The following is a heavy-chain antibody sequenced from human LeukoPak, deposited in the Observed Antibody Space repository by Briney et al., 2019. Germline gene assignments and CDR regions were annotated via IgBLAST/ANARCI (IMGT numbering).Heavy chain of an antibody. CDR2: IIPIFGTA. J-gene: IGHJ5*02. V-gene: IGHV1-69*06. D-gene: IGHD2-2*01. CDR1: GGTFSSYA. Sequence: SVKVSCKASGGTFSSYAISWVRQAPGQGLEWMGGIIPIFGTANYAQKFQGRVTITGDKSKGTAYMEQSSLRSEDTAVYYCARGSSTSRSGWFDPWGQGTLVTVSS. CDR3: ARGSSTSRSGWFDP.